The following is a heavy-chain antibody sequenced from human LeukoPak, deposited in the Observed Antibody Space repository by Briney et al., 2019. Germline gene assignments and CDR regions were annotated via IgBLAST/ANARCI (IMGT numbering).Heavy chain of an antibody. CDR2: IYISVSP. Sequence: PSPTLSLTCTVAGGSTSSYYWSWVRQPAGKGLEWIGRIYISVSPNYMPSLKSPVTMSVDSSKNQFSLKLNSVTAADTAVYYCARDLIFAKWYFDLWGRGTLVTVSS. CDR3: ARDLIFAKWYFDL. J-gene: IGHJ2*01. V-gene: IGHV4-4*07. CDR1: GGSTSSYY.